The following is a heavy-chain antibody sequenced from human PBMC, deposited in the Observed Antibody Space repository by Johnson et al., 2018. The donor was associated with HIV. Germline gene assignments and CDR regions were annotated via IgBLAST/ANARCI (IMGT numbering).Heavy chain of an antibody. CDR2: ISSSGSTI. J-gene: IGHJ3*02. CDR1: GFAFSSYG. CDR3: ARDLDRSAFDI. V-gene: IGHV3-48*04. D-gene: IGHD2-2*03. Sequence: VQLVESGGGVVQPGRSLRLSCAASGFAFSSYGMHWVRQAPGKGLEWVSYISSSGSTIYYADSVKGRFTISRDNAKNSLYLQMNSLRAEDTAVYYCARDLDRSAFDIWGQGTMVTVSS.